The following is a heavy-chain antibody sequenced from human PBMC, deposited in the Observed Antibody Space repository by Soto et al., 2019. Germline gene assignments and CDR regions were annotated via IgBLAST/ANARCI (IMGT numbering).Heavy chain of an antibody. J-gene: IGHJ5*02. V-gene: IGHV4-59*01. Sequence: PSETLSLTCTVSGGSISIYYWSWIRQPPGKGLEWIGYIYYSGSTNYNPSLKSRVTISVDTSKNQFSLKLSSVTDADTAVYYCAREHCSSSSCYTNWFDHWGQGTLVTVSS. CDR3: AREHCSSSSCYTNWFDH. CDR1: GGSISIYY. D-gene: IGHD2-2*02. CDR2: IYYSGST.